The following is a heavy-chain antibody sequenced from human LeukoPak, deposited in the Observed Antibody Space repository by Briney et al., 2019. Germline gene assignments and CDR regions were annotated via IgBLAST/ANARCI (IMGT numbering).Heavy chain of an antibody. CDR3: ARHLGMTTVTPFDY. V-gene: IGHV4-59*08. D-gene: IGHD4-17*01. Sequence: PSETLSLTCTVSGGSISSYHWSWIRQPPGKGVEWIGYIYYSGSTNYNPSLKSRVTISVDTSKNQFSLKLSSVTAADTAVYYCARHLGMTTVTPFDYWGQGTLVTVSS. CDR2: IYYSGST. CDR1: GGSISSYH. J-gene: IGHJ4*02.